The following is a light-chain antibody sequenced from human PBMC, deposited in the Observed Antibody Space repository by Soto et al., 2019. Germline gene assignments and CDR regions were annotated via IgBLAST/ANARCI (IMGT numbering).Light chain of an antibody. Sequence: DIQMTQSPSSLSASVGNRVTITCQASQDIATYLNWYQQKPGKAPNLLIYDASNLETGVPSRFSGGGSGTHFTFTISNLQPEDIATYYCQQYDNVVFTFGPGTKVDLK. CDR2: DAS. V-gene: IGKV1-33*01. CDR1: QDIATY. CDR3: QQYDNVVFT. J-gene: IGKJ3*01.